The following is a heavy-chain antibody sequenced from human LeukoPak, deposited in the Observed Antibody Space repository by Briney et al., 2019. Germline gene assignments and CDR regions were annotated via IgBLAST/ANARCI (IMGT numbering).Heavy chain of an antibody. Sequence: GGSLRLSCAASGFTFSTYSLSWLRQAPGKGLEWVAKINKDGSEKGYVDSVKGRFTISRDNAKGSLYLQLNSLRAEDTAVYYCARGSQRGDSPVWGQGTLVTVSS. J-gene: IGHJ4*02. V-gene: IGHV3-7*01. CDR1: GFTFSTYS. CDR3: ARGSQRGDSPV. D-gene: IGHD2-21*02. CDR2: INKDGSEK.